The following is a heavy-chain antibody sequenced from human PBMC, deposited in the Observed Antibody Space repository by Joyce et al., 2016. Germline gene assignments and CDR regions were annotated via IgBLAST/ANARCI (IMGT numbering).Heavy chain of an antibody. D-gene: IGHD3-16*01. V-gene: IGHV4-59*01. Sequence: QVQLQGSGPGLVKPSETLSLTCTVSGASINSYYWNWIRQPPGKGLEWIGHIYYSGRTNYNPARKSRVTISVDTSKNQCSLNLRSVTAADTAVYYCARGGGVHNSYAEYFKHWGQGTLVTVSS. J-gene: IGHJ1*01. CDR1: GASINSYY. CDR2: IYYSGRT. CDR3: ARGGGVHNSYAEYFKH.